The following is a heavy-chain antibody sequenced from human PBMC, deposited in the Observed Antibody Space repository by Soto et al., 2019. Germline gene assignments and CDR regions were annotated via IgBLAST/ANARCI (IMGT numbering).Heavy chain of an antibody. CDR2: IYYSGST. D-gene: IGHD3-22*01. J-gene: IGHJ3*02. V-gene: IGHV4-31*03. CDR1: GGSISSGGYY. Sequence: SETLSLTCTVSGGSISSGGYYWSWIRQHPGKGLEWIGYIYYSGSTYYNPSLKRRVTISVDTSKKQLSLTLSSVTAANTAVYYCAREPGYYDSSGYFALFDIWGQGTMVTVSS. CDR3: AREPGYYDSSGYFALFDI.